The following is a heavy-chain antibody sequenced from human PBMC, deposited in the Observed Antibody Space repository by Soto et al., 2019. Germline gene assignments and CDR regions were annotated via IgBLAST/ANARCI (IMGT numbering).Heavy chain of an antibody. CDR1: GFTFSSYA. CDR3: ARGGRSYDFWTGSLGWFDP. CDR2: ISGSGGST. V-gene: IGHV3-23*01. J-gene: IGHJ5*02. Sequence: HPGGSLRLSCAASGFTFSSYAMSWVRQAPGKGLEWVSAISGSGGSTYYADSVKGRFTISRDNSKNTLYLQMNSLRAEDTAVYYCARGGRSYDFWTGSLGWFDPWGQGTLVTVSS. D-gene: IGHD3-3*01.